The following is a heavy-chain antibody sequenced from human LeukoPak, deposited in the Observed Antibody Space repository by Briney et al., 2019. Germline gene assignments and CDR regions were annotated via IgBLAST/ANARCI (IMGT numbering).Heavy chain of an antibody. CDR3: ARCPITMVRGVDYYYGMDV. Sequence: PSETLSLTCTVSGGSISSSSSYYWGWIRQPPGKGLEWIGSIYYSGSTYYNPSLKSRVTISVDTSKNQFSLKLSSVTAADTAVYYCARCPITMVRGVDYYYGMDVWGQGTTVTVSS. CDR1: GGSISSSSSYY. D-gene: IGHD3-10*01. V-gene: IGHV4-39*01. CDR2: IYYSGST. J-gene: IGHJ6*02.